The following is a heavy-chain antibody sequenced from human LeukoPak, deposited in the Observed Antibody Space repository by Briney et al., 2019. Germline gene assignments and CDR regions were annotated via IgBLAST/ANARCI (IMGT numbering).Heavy chain of an antibody. Sequence: HSGGSLRLSCAASGFTFSSYEMNWVRQAPGKGLEWVSYISNSGTAIYYADSVKGRFTISRDNAKNSLYLQMNSLRDEDTAIYYCARVGSSWLNFDYWGQGTLVTVSS. V-gene: IGHV3-48*03. J-gene: IGHJ4*02. CDR2: ISNSGTAI. CDR3: ARVGSSWLNFDY. D-gene: IGHD6-13*01. CDR1: GFTFSSYE.